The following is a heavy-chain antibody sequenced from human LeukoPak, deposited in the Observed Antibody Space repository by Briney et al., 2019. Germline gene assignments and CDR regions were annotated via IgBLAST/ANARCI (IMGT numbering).Heavy chain of an antibody. Sequence: SETLSLTCTVSGVSISSYYWSWIRQPPGKGLEWIGYIYYSGSTNYNPSLKSRVTISVDTSKNQFSLKLSSVTAADTAVYYCARARDSSGPHFDYWGQGTLVTVSS. CDR3: ARARDSSGPHFDY. V-gene: IGHV4-59*01. CDR1: GVSISSYY. D-gene: IGHD3-22*01. CDR2: IYYSGST. J-gene: IGHJ4*02.